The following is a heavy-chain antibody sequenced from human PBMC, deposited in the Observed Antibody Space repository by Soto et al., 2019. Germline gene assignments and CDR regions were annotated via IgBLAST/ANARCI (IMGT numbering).Heavy chain of an antibody. CDR2: MNDFGRT. Sequence: SETLSLTCTVSGASSSSYYWSWLRQPPGKGLEWIGYMNDFGRTIYNPSLKSRVTISFDTSKSQLSLKLTSVIAADTAVYYCARSFCRDAVRCNWFDPWGRGTLVTVSS. CDR3: ARSFCRDAVRCNWFDP. D-gene: IGHD2-8*01. J-gene: IGHJ5*02. V-gene: IGHV4-59*01. CDR1: GASSSSYY.